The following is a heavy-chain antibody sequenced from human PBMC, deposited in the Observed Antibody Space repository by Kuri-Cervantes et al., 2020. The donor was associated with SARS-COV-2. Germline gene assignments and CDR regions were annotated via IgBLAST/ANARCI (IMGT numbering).Heavy chain of an antibody. V-gene: IGHV1-2*02. Sequence: ASVKVSCKASGYTFTGYYMHWVRQAPGQGLEWMGWINPSGGTKYAQKFQGRVTMTRDTSISTAYMELSRLRSDDTGVYYCARGVLMWSIPSPRFDYWGQGTLVTVSS. CDR3: ARGVLMWSIPSPRFDY. J-gene: IGHJ4*02. CDR2: INPSGGT. D-gene: IGHD2-21*01. CDR1: GYTFTGYY.